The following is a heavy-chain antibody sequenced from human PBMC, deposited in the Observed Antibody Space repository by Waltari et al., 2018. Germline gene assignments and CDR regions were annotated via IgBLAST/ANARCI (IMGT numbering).Heavy chain of an antibody. V-gene: IGHV2-5*01. CDR2: MYWNDDK. CDR3: AHIFGGGSCYW. CDR1: GFSLSTSGVG. D-gene: IGHD2-15*01. Sequence: QITLKESGPTLVKPTQTLTLTCTFSGFSLSTSGVGVGWIRQPPGKALEWLALMYWNDDKRYSPSLKSRLTITKDTSKNQVVLTITNMDPVDTATYYCAHIFGGGSCYWWGQGTMVTVSS. J-gene: IGHJ3*01.